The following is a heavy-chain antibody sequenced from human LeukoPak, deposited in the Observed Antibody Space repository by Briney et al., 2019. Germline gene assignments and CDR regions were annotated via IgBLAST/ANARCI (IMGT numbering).Heavy chain of an antibody. D-gene: IGHD3-10*01. CDR1: GFTLTSYW. J-gene: IGHJ4*02. CDR3: ARKGITMVRGVRPFDY. V-gene: IGHV3-7*01. Sequence: GGSLRLSCVGSGFTLTSYWMGWVRQAPGKGLEWVANIKQDGSEKYYVDSVKGRFTISRDNAKNSLYLQMNSLRAEDTAVYYCARKGITMVRGVRPFDYWGQGTLVTVSS. CDR2: IKQDGSEK.